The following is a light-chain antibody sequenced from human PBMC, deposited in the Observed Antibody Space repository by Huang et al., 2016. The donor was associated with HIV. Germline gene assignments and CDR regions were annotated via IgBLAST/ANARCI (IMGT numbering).Light chain of an antibody. Sequence: EIVLTQSPATLSLSPGERATLSCRASQRIGSYVAWYQQKPGQPPRLLIYDASKRATDIPSRFNGTGSGTDFTLTISNLEAEDSAVYYCQECDTWPRLALGGGTKVEIK. CDR3: QECDTWPRLA. CDR2: DAS. V-gene: IGKV3-11*01. J-gene: IGKJ4*01. CDR1: QRIGSY.